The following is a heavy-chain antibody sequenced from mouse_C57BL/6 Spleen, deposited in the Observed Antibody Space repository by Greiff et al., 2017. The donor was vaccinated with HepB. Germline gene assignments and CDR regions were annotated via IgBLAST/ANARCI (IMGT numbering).Heavy chain of an antibody. J-gene: IGHJ2*01. CDR2: IYPGSGNT. V-gene: IGHV1-66*01. Sequence: VQLQQSGPELVKPGASVKISCKASGYSFTSYYIHWVKQRPGQGLEWIGWIYPGSGNTKYNEKFKGKATLTADTSSSTAYMQLSSLTSEDSAVYYCARYYSNYPRYWGQGTTLTVSS. CDR3: ARYYSNYPRY. D-gene: IGHD2-5*01. CDR1: GYSFTSYY.